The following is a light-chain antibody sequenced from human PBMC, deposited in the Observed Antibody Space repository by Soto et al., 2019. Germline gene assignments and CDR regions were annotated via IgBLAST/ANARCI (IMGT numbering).Light chain of an antibody. V-gene: IGKV4-1*01. Sequence: DIVMTQSPDSLAVSLGERATINCKSSQSVLYSSNNKNYLAWYQQKPGQPPKLLIYWASTRASVVPDRFSCSGCGQDFTLTVSSLQAEDVAVYYCQQFYSTPGTFGQGTKVEIK. CDR2: WAS. CDR1: QSVLYSSNNKNY. CDR3: QQFYSTPGT. J-gene: IGKJ1*01.